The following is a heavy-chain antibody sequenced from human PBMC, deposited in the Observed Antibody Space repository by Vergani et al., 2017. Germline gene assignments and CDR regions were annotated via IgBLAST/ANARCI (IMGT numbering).Heavy chain of an antibody. D-gene: IGHD6-6*01. CDR1: GFTFSSYS. Sequence: EVQLVESGGGLVKPGGSLRLSCAASGFTFSSYSMNWVRQAPGKGLEWVSSISSSSSYIYYADSVKGRFTISRDNAKNSLYLQMNSLRAEDTAVYYCARDCIAARPVYAFDIWGQGTMVTVSS. J-gene: IGHJ3*02. V-gene: IGHV3-21*01. CDR3: ARDCIAARPVYAFDI. CDR2: ISSSSSYI.